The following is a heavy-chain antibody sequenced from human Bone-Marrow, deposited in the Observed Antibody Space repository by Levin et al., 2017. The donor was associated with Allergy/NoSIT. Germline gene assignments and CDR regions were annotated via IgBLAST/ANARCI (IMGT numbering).Heavy chain of an antibody. CDR1: GGSISSSSYY. CDR3: ARVQKEYYDSSGYYVFDY. CDR2: IYYSGST. J-gene: IGHJ4*02. V-gene: IGHV4-39*07. Sequence: SQTLSLTCTVSGGSISSSSYYWGWIRQPPGKGLEWIGSIYYSGSTYYNPSLKSRVTISVDTSKNQFSLKLSSVTAADTAVYYCARVQKEYYDSSGYYVFDYWGQGTLVTVSS. D-gene: IGHD3-22*01.